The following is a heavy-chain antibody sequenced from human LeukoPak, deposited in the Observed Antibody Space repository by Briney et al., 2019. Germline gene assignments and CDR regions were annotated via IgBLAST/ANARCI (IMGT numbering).Heavy chain of an antibody. V-gene: IGHV4-4*07. J-gene: IGHJ6*03. D-gene: IGHD1-1*01. Sequence: KPSETLSLTCTVSGGSISSYYWSWIRQPAGKGLEWIGRIYTSGSTNYNPSLKSRVTMSVDTSKNQFSLKLSSVTAADTAVYYCARDGGKTTYYYYMDVWGKGTTVTISS. CDR3: ARDGGKTTYYYYMDV. CDR2: IYTSGST. CDR1: GGSISSYY.